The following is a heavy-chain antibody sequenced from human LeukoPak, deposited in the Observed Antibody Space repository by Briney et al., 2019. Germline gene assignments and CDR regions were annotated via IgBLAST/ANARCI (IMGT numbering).Heavy chain of an antibody. J-gene: IGHJ1*01. Sequence: ASVKGSCKASGYTFTGYYMHWVRQAPGQGLEWMGWINPNSGGTNYAQKFQGRVTMTRDTSISRAYMELSRLRSDDTAVYYCARLPYNSAEYFQHWGQGNLVTVSS. V-gene: IGHV1-2*02. CDR1: GYTFTGYY. D-gene: IGHD1-14*01. CDR2: INPNSGGT. CDR3: ARLPYNSAEYFQH.